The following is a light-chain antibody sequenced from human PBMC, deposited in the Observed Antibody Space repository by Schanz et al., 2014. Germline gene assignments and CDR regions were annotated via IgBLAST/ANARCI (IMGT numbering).Light chain of an antibody. CDR1: NSDVGGYNH. V-gene: IGLV2-14*01. Sequence: QSALTQPASVSGSPGQSITISCTGTNSDVGGYNHVSWYQQYPGKAPKLMISAVSDRPSGVSNRFSGSKSGNTASLTISGXXXEAEASASCRSYTSSSPWVFGGGTKLTVL. CDR2: AVS. CDR3: RSYTSSSPWV. J-gene: IGLJ3*02.